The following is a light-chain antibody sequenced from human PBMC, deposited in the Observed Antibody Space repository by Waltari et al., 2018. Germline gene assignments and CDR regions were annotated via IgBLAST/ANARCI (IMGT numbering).Light chain of an antibody. V-gene: IGKV1-33*01. CDR3: QQFDNLPLT. CDR1: QDISNY. CDR2: DAT. Sequence: DIQMTQSLSSLSASVGDRVTNTCQATQDISNYLNWYQQKPGQAPKLLIYDATSLQTGVPSRFSGSGSGTDFTFTISSLQPEDIATYYCQQFDNLPLTFGGGTKVEIK. J-gene: IGKJ4*01.